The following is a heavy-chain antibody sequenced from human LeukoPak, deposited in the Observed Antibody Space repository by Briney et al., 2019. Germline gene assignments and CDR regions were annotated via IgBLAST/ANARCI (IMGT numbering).Heavy chain of an antibody. Sequence: GGSLRLSCAASGFTFSSYSMNWVRQAPGKGLEWVSSISSSSSYIYYADSVKGRFTISRDNAKNSLYLQMNSLRAEDTAVYYCAHQLRDGYNSNDYWGQGTLVTVSS. V-gene: IGHV3-21*01. CDR2: ISSSSSYI. CDR3: AHQLRDGYNSNDY. CDR1: GFTFSSYS. J-gene: IGHJ4*02. D-gene: IGHD5-24*01.